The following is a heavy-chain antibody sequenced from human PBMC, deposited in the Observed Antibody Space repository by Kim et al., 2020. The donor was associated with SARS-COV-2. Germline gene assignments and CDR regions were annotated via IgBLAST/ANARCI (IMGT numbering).Heavy chain of an antibody. Sequence: SETLSLTCTVSGGSISSGGYYWSWIRQHPGKGLEWIGYIYYSGSTYYNPSLKSRVTISVDTSKNQFSLKLSSVTAADTAVYYCARDSGIAAAGWKAKNWNWFDPWGQGTLVTVSS. J-gene: IGHJ5*02. V-gene: IGHV4-31*03. CDR3: ARDSGIAAAGWKAKNWNWFDP. D-gene: IGHD6-13*01. CDR2: IYYSGST. CDR1: GGSISSGGYY.